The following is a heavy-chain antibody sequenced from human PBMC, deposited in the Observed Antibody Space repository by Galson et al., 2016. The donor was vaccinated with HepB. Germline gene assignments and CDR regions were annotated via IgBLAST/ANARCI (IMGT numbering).Heavy chain of an antibody. J-gene: IGHJ4*02. CDR1: GFTFSRAW. CDR3: TTASPRGYTYGPSAY. CDR2: IKSYTAGGTT. D-gene: IGHD5-18*01. V-gene: IGHV3-15*01. Sequence: SLRLSCAASGFTFSRAWMNWVRQAPGKGLEWVGRIKSYTAGGTTVYAAPMQGRFTFSRDESNNRLYLQMTSLKTEDTAVYFCTTASPRGYTYGPSAYWGRGTLVAVSS.